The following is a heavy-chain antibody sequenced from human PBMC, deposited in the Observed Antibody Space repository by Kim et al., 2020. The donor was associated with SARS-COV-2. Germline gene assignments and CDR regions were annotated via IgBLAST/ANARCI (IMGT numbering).Heavy chain of an antibody. CDR2: ISYDGSNK. CDR3: AKDGWELLRSVLYFDY. Sequence: GGSLRLSCAASGFTFSSYGMHWVRQAPGKGLEWVAVISYDGSNKYYADSVKGRFTISRDNSKNTLYLQMNSLRAEDTAVYYCAKDGWELLRSVLYFDYWGQGTLVTVSS. CDR1: GFTFSSYG. D-gene: IGHD1-26*01. V-gene: IGHV3-30*18. J-gene: IGHJ4*02.